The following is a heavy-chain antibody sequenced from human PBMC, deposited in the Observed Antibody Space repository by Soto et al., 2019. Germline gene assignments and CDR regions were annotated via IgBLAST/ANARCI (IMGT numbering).Heavy chain of an antibody. Sequence: GGSLRLSCAASGLTFSIAWLSWVRQAPGKGPEWVGRIKNNADGGTTDNAAPVKDRFTISRDDSKSTLYLQMNSLQTEDTAMYYCTTMNDRDAFDIWGQGTMVTVSS. D-gene: IGHD1-1*01. J-gene: IGHJ3*02. CDR3: TTMNDRDAFDI. V-gene: IGHV3-15*01. CDR1: GLTFSIAW. CDR2: IKNNADGGTT.